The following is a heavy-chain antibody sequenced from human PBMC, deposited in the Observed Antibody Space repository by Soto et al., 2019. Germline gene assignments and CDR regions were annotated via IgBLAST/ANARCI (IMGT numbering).Heavy chain of an antibody. V-gene: IGHV4-39*01. D-gene: IGHD1-20*01. CDR3: ATSQKGYNWNYFDH. CDR2: VFYTGFT. Sequence: SATLSLTCAVSGASISGSYYYWAWLRQSPGKGPEWIGSVFYTGFTSYNPSLESRVSVSVDTSKSQFSLKLSAVTAADTAVYYCATSQKGYNWNYFDHWGQGALVTVSS. J-gene: IGHJ4*02. CDR1: GASISGSYYY.